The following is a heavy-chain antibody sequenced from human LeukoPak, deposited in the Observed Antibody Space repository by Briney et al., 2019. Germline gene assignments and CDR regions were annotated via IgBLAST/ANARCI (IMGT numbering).Heavy chain of an antibody. Sequence: SGGSLRLSCAASGFTFNNYAMSWVRQAPGKGLEWASGISGSGANTYYADSVKGRFTISRDNSKNTLHLQMNSLRAEDTPLYDCAKSCSPYVSGSYYAFFDYWEEGTLVTASS. J-gene: IGHJ4*02. V-gene: IGHV3-23*01. CDR1: GFTFNNYA. CDR3: AKSCSPYVSGSYYAFFDY. CDR2: ISGSGANT. D-gene: IGHD3-10*01.